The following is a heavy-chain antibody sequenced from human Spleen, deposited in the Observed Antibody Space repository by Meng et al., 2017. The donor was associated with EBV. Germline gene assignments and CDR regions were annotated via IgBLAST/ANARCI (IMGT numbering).Heavy chain of an antibody. D-gene: IGHD2-2*02. Sequence: QGEVVQSGVEGKKPGSSVTVACKASGDTFSNYAITWVRQAPGQGLEWMGGIIPMFDVVNYAQKFQGRVAISADKSTTTAHMELSSLTSDDTAMYFCARVHWTSGGYTAPFDHWGQGTLVTVSS. CDR2: IIPMFDVV. V-gene: IGHV1-69*17. CDR3: ARVHWTSGGYTAPFDH. J-gene: IGHJ4*02. CDR1: GDTFSNYA.